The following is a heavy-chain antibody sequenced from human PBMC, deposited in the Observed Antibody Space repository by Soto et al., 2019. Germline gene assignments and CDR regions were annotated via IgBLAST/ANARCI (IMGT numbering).Heavy chain of an antibody. J-gene: IGHJ6*02. CDR1: GGTFSSYA. V-gene: IGHV1-69*01. Sequence: QVQLVQSGAEVKKPGSSVKVSCKASGGTFSSYAISWVRQAPGKGLEWMGGIIPIFGTANYAQKFQGRVTIAADESTITAYMELSSLRSEDTAVYYCAVYWSSSSCYSGGYYYYGMDVWGQGTTVTVSS. D-gene: IGHD2-2*01. CDR2: IIPIFGTA. CDR3: AVYWSSSSCYSGGYYYYGMDV.